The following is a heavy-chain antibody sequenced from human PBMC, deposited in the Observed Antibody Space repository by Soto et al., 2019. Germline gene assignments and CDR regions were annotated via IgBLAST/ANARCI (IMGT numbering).Heavy chain of an antibody. CDR1: SYLFASYG. CDR2: ISAYNNNA. J-gene: IGHJ6*02. D-gene: IGHD3-3*01. CDR3: ARDSNPFGVVIRSPEQQKYGMDV. Sequence: APVEVSCRACSYLFASYGFAWVRQDPGHGLQWLGRISAYNNNADYAQEFQGRITMTTDTSTRTAVMELSSLTTDDTGVYYCARDSNPFGVVIRSPEQQKYGMDVWGQGTTVTVSS. V-gene: IGHV1-18*01.